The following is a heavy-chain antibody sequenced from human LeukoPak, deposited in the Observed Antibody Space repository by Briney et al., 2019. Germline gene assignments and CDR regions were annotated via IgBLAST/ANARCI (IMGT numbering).Heavy chain of an antibody. CDR1: GDSLTSSY. V-gene: IGHV4-59*08. CDR3: TRHGKNWKIDA. J-gene: IGHJ5*02. D-gene: IGHD1-1*01. Sequence: SETLSLTCIVSGDSLTSSYWSWVRQPPGEGLDWIGHISYTGSSKCNPSLGSRVAISADTSRNQFSLKMTYVTAADTAVYFCTRHGKNWKIDAWGQGTPVTVSS. CDR2: ISYTGSS.